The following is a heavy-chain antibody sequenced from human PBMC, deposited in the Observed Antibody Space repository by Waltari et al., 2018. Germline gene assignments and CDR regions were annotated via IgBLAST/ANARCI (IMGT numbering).Heavy chain of an antibody. CDR2: INPKAGGT. J-gene: IGHJ3*02. Sequence: QVQLVQSGAEVKKPGASVRVSCKVSGYTFRDNYISWLRLAPGQGLEWMGWINPKAGGTKPAQKFQGRVTMTRDTSISTVYMELTSLTSDDTAVYYCARDLFPDFWSGYGFDIWGQGTTVTVSS. D-gene: IGHD3-3*01. V-gene: IGHV1-2*02. CDR3: ARDLFPDFWSGYGFDI. CDR1: GYTFRDNY.